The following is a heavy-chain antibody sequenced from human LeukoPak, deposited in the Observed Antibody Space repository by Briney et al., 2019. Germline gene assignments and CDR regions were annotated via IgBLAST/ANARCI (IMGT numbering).Heavy chain of an antibody. J-gene: IGHJ4*02. D-gene: IGHD2-15*01. CDR3: ARDRRYSPFDY. Sequence: GGSLRLSCAASAFTFSNYWMSGVRQAPGKGLEGVADIKEDGSEINYVDSVKGRFTISRDNAKKSLHLKINSLSVDDTAVYYCARDRRYSPFDYWGQGTLVLVSS. V-gene: IGHV3-7*01. CDR2: IKEDGSEI. CDR1: AFTFSNYW.